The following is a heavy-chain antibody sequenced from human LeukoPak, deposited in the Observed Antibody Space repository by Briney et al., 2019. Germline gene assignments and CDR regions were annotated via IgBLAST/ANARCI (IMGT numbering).Heavy chain of an antibody. CDR3: ARGCFYDRSPYCPFDY. Sequence: AGGSLRLSCAASGFIVSNNDMSWVRQAPGKGLEWVSLIYSGGRTYYADSAKGRFTISRDNSKNTLYLQMNSLRGEDTAVYYCARGCFYDRSPYCPFDYWGQGTLVTVSS. J-gene: IGHJ4*02. D-gene: IGHD3-22*01. V-gene: IGHV3-53*01. CDR1: GFIVSNND. CDR2: IYSGGRT.